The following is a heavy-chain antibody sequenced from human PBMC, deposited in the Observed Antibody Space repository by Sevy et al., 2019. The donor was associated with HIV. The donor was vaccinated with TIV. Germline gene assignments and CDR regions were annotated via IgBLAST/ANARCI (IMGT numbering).Heavy chain of an antibody. J-gene: IGHJ6*02. CDR2: IHYYGSP. V-gene: IGHV4-59*01. CDR3: AGDTSGCSNGLYPYYNYYGLDV. D-gene: IGHD2-8*01. CDR1: GDSITDYY. Sequence: SETLSLTCAVSGDSITDYYWNWIRQSPGRGLEWIGFIHYYGSPNYNPTLKSRVTISLDTSKNQFSLRLRSVTAADTAVYYCAGDTSGCSNGLYPYYNYYGLDVWGQGTTVTVSS.